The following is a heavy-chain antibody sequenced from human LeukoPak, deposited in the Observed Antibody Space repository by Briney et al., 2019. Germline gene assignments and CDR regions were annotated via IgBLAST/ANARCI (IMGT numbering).Heavy chain of an antibody. D-gene: IGHD3-22*01. CDR1: GFTFSSYS. CDR3: AKVLSKGGGYYLTDY. V-gene: IGHV3-48*01. Sequence: GGSLRLSCAASGFTFSSYSMSWIRQAPGKGLEWVSYISSSGSTIYYADSVKGRFIISRDNSKNTLYLQMNSLRPEDTAVYYCAKVLSKGGGYYLTDYWGQGTLVTVSS. CDR2: ISSSGSTI. J-gene: IGHJ4*02.